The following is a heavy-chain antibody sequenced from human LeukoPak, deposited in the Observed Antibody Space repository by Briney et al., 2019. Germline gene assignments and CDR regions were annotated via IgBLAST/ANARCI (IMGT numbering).Heavy chain of an antibody. CDR2: IYHSGST. CDR3: ARRANSGSTKGAFDI. Sequence: PSETLSLTCTVSGYSISNGYYWGWIRQPPGKGLEWIGSIYHSGSTYYNPSLKSRVTISVDTSKNQFSLRLSSVTAADTAVYYCARRANSGSTKGAFDIWGQGTMVTVPS. CDR1: GYSISNGYY. V-gene: IGHV4-38-2*02. J-gene: IGHJ3*02. D-gene: IGHD1-26*01.